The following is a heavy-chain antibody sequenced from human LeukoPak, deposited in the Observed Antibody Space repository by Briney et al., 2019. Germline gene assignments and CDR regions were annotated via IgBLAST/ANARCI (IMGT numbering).Heavy chain of an antibody. CDR3: AREPMVKLLDY. V-gene: IGHV3-33*01. CDR2: IWYDGSDT. Sequence: PGRSLRLSCAASRFTFRNHGMHWVRQAPGKGLEWVAVIWYDGSDTYYTDSVKGRFTISRDNSKNTLYLQMNSLRVEDTAVYYCAREPMVKLLDYWGQGTLVTVSS. CDR1: RFTFRNHG. J-gene: IGHJ4*02. D-gene: IGHD5-18*01.